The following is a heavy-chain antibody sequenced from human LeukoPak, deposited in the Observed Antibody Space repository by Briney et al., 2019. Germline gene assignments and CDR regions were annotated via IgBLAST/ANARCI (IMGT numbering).Heavy chain of an antibody. Sequence: PSETLSLTCAVSGVSISSGGYSWSWIRQPPGKGLEWIGYIYHSGSTYYNPSLKSRVTISVDRSKNQFSLKLSSVTAADTAVYYCARGGDMITFGGVIVIPRNHDAFDIWGQGTMVTVSS. D-gene: IGHD3-16*02. J-gene: IGHJ3*02. CDR2: IYHSGST. V-gene: IGHV4-30-2*01. CDR1: GVSISSGGYS. CDR3: ARGGDMITFGGVIVIPRNHDAFDI.